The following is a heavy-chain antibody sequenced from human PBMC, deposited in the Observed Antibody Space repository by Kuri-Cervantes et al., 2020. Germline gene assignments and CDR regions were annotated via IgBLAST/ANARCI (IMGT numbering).Heavy chain of an antibody. V-gene: IGHV3-11*04. CDR2: ISGRDNTI. CDR1: GFTFSDYY. CDR3: ARALIYGSGSPGGY. J-gene: IGHJ4*02. D-gene: IGHD3-10*01. Sequence: GGSLRLSCAASGFTFSDYYMNWIRQAPGEGLEWVSYISGRDNTISYADSVKGRFTISRDNAKNSLHLQMNSLRAEDTAVYYCARALIYGSGSPGGYWGQGTLVTVSS.